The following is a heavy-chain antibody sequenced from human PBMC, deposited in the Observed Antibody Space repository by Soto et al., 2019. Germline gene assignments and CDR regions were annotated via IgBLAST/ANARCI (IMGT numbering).Heavy chain of an antibody. CDR3: AREYSSSSGFDP. CDR2: ISSSGSTI. Sequence: GGSLRLSCAASGFTFSSYEMNWVRQAPGKGLEWVPYISSSGSTIYYADSVKGRFTISRDNAKNSLYLQMNSLRAEDTAVYYCAREYSSSSGFDPWGQGTLVTVSS. D-gene: IGHD6-6*01. V-gene: IGHV3-48*03. J-gene: IGHJ5*02. CDR1: GFTFSSYE.